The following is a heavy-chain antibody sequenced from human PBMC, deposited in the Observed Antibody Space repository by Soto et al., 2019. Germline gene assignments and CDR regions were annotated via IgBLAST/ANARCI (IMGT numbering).Heavy chain of an antibody. V-gene: IGHV1-69*13. J-gene: IGHJ1*01. D-gene: IGHD3-22*01. CDR3: ARDVSGYYDSSGYQYQH. CDR2: IIPIFGTA. CDR1: GGTFSSYA. Sequence: ASVKVSCKASGGTFSSYAISWVRQAPGQGLEWMGGIIPIFGTANYAQKFQGRVTITADESTSTAYMELSSLRSEDTAVYYCARDVSGYYDSSGYQYQHWGQGTLVTVSS.